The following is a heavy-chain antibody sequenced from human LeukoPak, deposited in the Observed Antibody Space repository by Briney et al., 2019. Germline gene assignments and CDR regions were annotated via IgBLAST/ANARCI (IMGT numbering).Heavy chain of an antibody. D-gene: IGHD3-22*01. CDR3: AIDYYDSSGYYDSDTFDL. Sequence: ASVKVSCKASGYSFTGYYLHWVRQAPGQGLEWMGWINPNSGGTNYAQNFQGRVTMIRDTSITTAYMELSRLRSDDTAVYYCAIDYYDSSGYYDSDTFDLWGQGTMVTVSA. J-gene: IGHJ3*01. CDR2: INPNSGGT. V-gene: IGHV1-2*02. CDR1: GYSFTGYY.